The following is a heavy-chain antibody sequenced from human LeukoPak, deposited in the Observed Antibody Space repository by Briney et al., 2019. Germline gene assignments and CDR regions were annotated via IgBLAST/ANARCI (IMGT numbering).Heavy chain of an antibody. CDR2: IYSGGST. Sequence: GGSLRLSCAASGFTFDDYGMSWVRQAPGKGLEWVSVIYSGGSTYYADSVKGRFTISRDNSKNTLYLQMNSLRAEDTAVYYCAREGADRDPYDYWGQGTLVTVSS. CDR3: AREGADRDPYDY. J-gene: IGHJ4*02. D-gene: IGHD3-16*01. CDR1: GFTFDDYG. V-gene: IGHV3-53*01.